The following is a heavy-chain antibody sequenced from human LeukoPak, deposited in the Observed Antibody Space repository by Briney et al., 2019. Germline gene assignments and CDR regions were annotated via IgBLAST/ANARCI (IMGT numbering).Heavy chain of an antibody. CDR2: IYHSGST. J-gene: IGHJ4*02. CDR1: GGSISSGGYS. Sequence: SQTLSLTCAVSGGSISSGGYSWSWIRQPPGKGLEWIGYIYHSGSTYYNPSLKGRVTISVDRSKNQFSLKLSSVTAADTAVYYCARGRDGYKPDFDYWGQGTLVTVSS. CDR3: ARGRDGYKPDFDY. D-gene: IGHD5-24*01. V-gene: IGHV4-30-2*01.